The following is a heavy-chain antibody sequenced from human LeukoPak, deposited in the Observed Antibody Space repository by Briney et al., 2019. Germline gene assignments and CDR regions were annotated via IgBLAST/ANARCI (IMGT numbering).Heavy chain of an antibody. D-gene: IGHD2-2*01. CDR2: IYSGGST. CDR1: GFTVSSNY. CDR3: ARDERYCSSTSCYSYYYGMDV. Sequence: PGGSLRLSCAASGFTVSSNYMSWVRQAPGKGLEWVSVIYSGGSTYYADSVKGRFTISRDNSKNTLYLQMNSLGAEDTAVYYCARDERYCSSTSCYSYYYGMDVWGQGTTVTVSS. V-gene: IGHV3-53*01. J-gene: IGHJ6*02.